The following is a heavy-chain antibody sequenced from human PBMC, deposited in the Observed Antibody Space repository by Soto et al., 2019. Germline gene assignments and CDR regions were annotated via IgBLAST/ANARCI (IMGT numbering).Heavy chain of an antibody. V-gene: IGHV3-15*01. CDR3: TTDDPINSY. CDR1: GFTFSNAW. Sequence: PGGSLRLSCAASGFTFSNAWMSWVRQAPGKGLEGVGRIKSKTDSGTTDYAAPVKGRFTISRDDSRNTLSLQMNSLKTDDTAVYYCTTDDPINSYWGQGTLVTVSS. J-gene: IGHJ4*02. CDR2: IKSKTDSGTT.